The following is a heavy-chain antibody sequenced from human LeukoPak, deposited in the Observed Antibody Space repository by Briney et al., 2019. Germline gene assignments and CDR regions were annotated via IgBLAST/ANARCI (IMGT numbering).Heavy chain of an antibody. Sequence: ASVKVSCKASGGTFSSYAISWVRQAPGQGLEWMGGIIPIFGTANYAQKFQGRVTITADESTSTAYMELSSLRSEDTAVYYCARDDGDLDSSGYYRVFYWGQGTPVTVSS. J-gene: IGHJ4*02. D-gene: IGHD3-22*01. V-gene: IGHV1-69*13. CDR2: IIPIFGTA. CDR1: GGTFSSYA. CDR3: ARDDGDLDSSGYYRVFY.